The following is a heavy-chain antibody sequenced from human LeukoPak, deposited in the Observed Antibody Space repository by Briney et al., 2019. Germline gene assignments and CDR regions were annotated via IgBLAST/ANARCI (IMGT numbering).Heavy chain of an antibody. V-gene: IGHV4-59*11. CDR2: ISYIGST. CDR1: GGSFSSPY. J-gene: IGHJ3*02. CDR3: AREPTTVTKGLDI. Sequence: SETLSLTCTVSGGSFSSPYWSWIRQPPGKGLEWIGYISYIGSTNYDPSLKSRVTISVDTSKNQFSLRLSSVTAADTAVYYCAREPTTVTKGLDIWGQGTMVTVSS. D-gene: IGHD4-17*01.